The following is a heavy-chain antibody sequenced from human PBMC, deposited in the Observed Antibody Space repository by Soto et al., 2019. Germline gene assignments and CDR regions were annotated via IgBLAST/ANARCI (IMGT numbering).Heavy chain of an antibody. CDR2: INAGNGNT. Sequence: GASVTVSCKASGYTFTSYAMHWVRQAPGQRLEWMGWINAGNGNTKYSQKFQGRVTITRDTSASTAYMELSSLRSEDTAVYYCARGLGLYYFDYWGQGTLVTVSS. V-gene: IGHV1-3*01. CDR3: ARGLGLYYFDY. CDR1: GYTFTSYA. J-gene: IGHJ4*02. D-gene: IGHD1-26*01.